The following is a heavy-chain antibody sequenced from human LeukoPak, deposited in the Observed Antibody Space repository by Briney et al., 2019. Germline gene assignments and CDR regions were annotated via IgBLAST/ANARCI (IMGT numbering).Heavy chain of an antibody. J-gene: IGHJ4*02. CDR1: GGSISGNY. D-gene: IGHD1-26*01. Sequence: SETLSLTCSVSGGSISGNYWSWIRQPPGKGLDWIGYIYYSGSTNYNPSLKSRVTISVDTSKNQVSLKLSSVTAADTAVYYCARHAVVRATMDYFDYWGQGTLVTVSS. V-gene: IGHV4-59*08. CDR3: ARHAVVRATMDYFDY. CDR2: IYYSGST.